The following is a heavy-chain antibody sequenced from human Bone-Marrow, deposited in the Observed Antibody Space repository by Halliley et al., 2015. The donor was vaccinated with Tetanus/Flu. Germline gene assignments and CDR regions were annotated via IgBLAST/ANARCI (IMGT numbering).Heavy chain of an antibody. V-gene: IGHV3-43D*04. CDR3: VKDTAGVGPDAFDM. J-gene: IGHJ3*02. Sequence: SLRLSCAASGFTFDDFAMHWVRQAPGKGLEWVSLINWAGDNTNYADSVKGRFTISRDNSKNSLYLHISSLRVEDTALYYCVKDTAGVGPDAFDMWGQGTMVTVSS. CDR1: GFTFDDFA. CDR2: INWAGDNT. D-gene: IGHD1-26*01.